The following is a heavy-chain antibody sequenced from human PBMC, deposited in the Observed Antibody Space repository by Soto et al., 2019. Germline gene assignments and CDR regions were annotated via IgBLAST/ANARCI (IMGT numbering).Heavy chain of an antibody. J-gene: IGHJ6*02. CDR1: GFTLSSAI. Sequence: GSLRLSCAASGFTLSSAIMHWVRQAPGKGLEWVTAMSYDETNRYYAASVKGRFTISGDNSNNTLYLQMNSLRLEDTAVYYCAREMDGMDVWGQGTTVTVSS. V-gene: IGHV3-30*03. CDR2: MSYDETNR. D-gene: IGHD2-8*01. CDR3: AREMDGMDV.